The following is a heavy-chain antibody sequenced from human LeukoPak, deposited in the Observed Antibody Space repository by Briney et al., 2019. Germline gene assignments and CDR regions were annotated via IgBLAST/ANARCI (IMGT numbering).Heavy chain of an antibody. Sequence: GGSLRLSCVASGFTFSNYGMHWVRQAPGTGLEWVAVISHDGSNKYYADSVKGRFTISRDNSKNTLYLQMDSLRAEDTAVYYCAKSGYSSSWHFDYRGQGTLVTVSS. CDR2: ISHDGSNK. V-gene: IGHV3-30*18. CDR3: AKSGYSSSWHFDY. J-gene: IGHJ4*02. CDR1: GFTFSNYG. D-gene: IGHD6-13*01.